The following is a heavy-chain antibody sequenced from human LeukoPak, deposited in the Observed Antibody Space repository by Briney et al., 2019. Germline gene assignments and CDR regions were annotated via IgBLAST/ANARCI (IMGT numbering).Heavy chain of an antibody. Sequence: GASVKVSCKASGYTFTGYYMHWVRQAPGQGLEWMGWINPNSGGTNYAQMFQGRVTMTRDTSISTAYMELSRLRSDDTAVYYCASLDCTNGVCLDYFDYWGQGTLVTVSS. CDR3: ASLDCTNGVCLDYFDY. CDR2: INPNSGGT. D-gene: IGHD2-8*01. J-gene: IGHJ4*02. V-gene: IGHV1-2*02. CDR1: GYTFTGYY.